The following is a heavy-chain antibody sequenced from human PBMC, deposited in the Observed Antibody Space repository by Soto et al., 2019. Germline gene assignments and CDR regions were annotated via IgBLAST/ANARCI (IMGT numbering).Heavy chain of an antibody. D-gene: IGHD3-3*01. V-gene: IGHV3-64*01. J-gene: IGHJ5*02. CDR3: ARSRFLEWLLIPDNWFDP. Sequence: GGSLRLSCAASGFTFSSYAMHWVRQAPGKGLEYVSAISSNGGSTYYANSVKGRFTISRDNSKNTLYLQMGSLRAEDMAVYYCARSRFLEWLLIPDNWFDPWGQGTLVTVSS. CDR2: ISSNGGST. CDR1: GFTFSSYA.